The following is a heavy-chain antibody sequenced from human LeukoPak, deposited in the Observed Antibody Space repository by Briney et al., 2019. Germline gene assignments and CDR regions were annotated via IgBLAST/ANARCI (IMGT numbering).Heavy chain of an antibody. CDR1: GFTFSSYG. CDR2: IWYDGSNK. CDR3: ARDVSYSYIDY. J-gene: IGHJ4*02. Sequence: QPGGSLRLSCAASGFTFSSYGMHWVRQAPGKGLEWVAVIWYDGSNKYYADSVKGRFTISRDNSKNTLYLQMNSLRAEDTAVYYCARDVSYSYIDYWGQGTLVTVSS. D-gene: IGHD5-18*01. V-gene: IGHV3-33*01.